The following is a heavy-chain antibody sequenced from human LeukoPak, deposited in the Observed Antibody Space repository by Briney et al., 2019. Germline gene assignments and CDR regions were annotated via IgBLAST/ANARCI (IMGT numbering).Heavy chain of an antibody. Sequence: GGSLRLSCAASGFFFDDYGMSWVRQAPGKGLEWVSRINSNGDNTHYADSVKGRFTISRDNAKNSLYLQMNSLMAEDTALYYCARDGGWYKRGLDYFSYYMDVWGKGTTVTVSS. V-gene: IGHV3-20*04. D-gene: IGHD6-19*01. CDR1: GFFFDDYG. J-gene: IGHJ6*03. CDR3: ARDGGWYKRGLDYFSYYMDV. CDR2: INSNGDNT.